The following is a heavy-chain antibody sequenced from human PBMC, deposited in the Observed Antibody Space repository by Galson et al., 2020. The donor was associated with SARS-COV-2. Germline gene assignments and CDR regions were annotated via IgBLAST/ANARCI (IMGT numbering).Heavy chain of an antibody. CDR1: GGSFSGYY. D-gene: IGHD6-19*01. CDR3: ARGDGQWLVPYYFDY. V-gene: IGHV4-34*01. CDR2: INHSGST. J-gene: IGHJ4*02. Sequence: SETLSLTCAVYGGSFSGYYWSWIRQPPGKGLEWIGEINHSGSTNYNPSLKSRVTISVDTSKNQFSLKLSSVTAADTAVYYCARGDGQWLVPYYFDYWGQGTLVTVSS.